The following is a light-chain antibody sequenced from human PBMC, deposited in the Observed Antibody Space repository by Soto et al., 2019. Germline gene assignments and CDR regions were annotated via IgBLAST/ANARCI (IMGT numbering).Light chain of an antibody. V-gene: IGKV3-11*01. Sequence: EIVLTQSPAILSLSPGERATFSCRASQSVSRNLDWYQHKPGQTPRLLIYDASNRATGLPVRFSGSASGTDFTLTISSLEPEDFAVYYCQQRSNGLSFGPGTKVDIK. CDR1: QSVSRN. CDR3: QQRSNGLS. J-gene: IGKJ3*01. CDR2: DAS.